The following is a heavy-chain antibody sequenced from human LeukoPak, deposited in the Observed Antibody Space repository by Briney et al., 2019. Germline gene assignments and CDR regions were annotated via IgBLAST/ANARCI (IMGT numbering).Heavy chain of an antibody. CDR3: ARELSLDYNGSGSYYTSDY. Sequence: ASVKVSCKASGYTFTSYYIYWVRQAPGQGLEWMGIINPRGGSTSYAQKFQGRVTMTRDTSTSTVYMELSSLRSEDTAVYYCARELSLDYNGSGSYYTSDYWGQGTLVTVS. CDR2: INPRGGST. CDR1: GYTFTSYY. V-gene: IGHV1-46*01. J-gene: IGHJ4*02. D-gene: IGHD3-10*01.